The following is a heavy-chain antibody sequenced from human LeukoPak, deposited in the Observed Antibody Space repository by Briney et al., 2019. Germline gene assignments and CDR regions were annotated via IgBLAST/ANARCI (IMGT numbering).Heavy chain of an antibody. CDR3: ASGLGTAMARLGDDY. J-gene: IGHJ4*02. CDR2: MNPNSGNT. D-gene: IGHD5-18*01. Sequence: ASVKDSCKASGYTFTSYDINWVRQATGQGLEWMGWMNPNSGNTGYAQKFQGRVTMTRNTSISTAYMELSSLRSEDTAVYYCASGLGTAMARLGDDYWGQGTLVTVSS. V-gene: IGHV1-8*01. CDR1: GYTFTSYD.